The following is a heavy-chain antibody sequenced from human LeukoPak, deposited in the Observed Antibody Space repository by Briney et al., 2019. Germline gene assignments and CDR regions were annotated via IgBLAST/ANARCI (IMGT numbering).Heavy chain of an antibody. CDR3: ARAPGYSSLYYFDY. D-gene: IGHD6-6*01. CDR1: GGSVSSGSYY. V-gene: IGHV4-61*01. CDR2: IYYSGST. J-gene: IGHJ4*02. Sequence: SETLSLTCTVSGGSVSSGSYYWSWIRQPPGKGLEWIGYIYYSGSTSYNPSLKSRVIISLDTSKNQFSLKLSSVTAADTAVYYCARAPGYSSLYYFDYWGQGTLVTVSS.